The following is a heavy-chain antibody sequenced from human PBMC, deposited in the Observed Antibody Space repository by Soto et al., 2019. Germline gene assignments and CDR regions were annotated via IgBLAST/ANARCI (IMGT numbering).Heavy chain of an antibody. CDR1: GGSFSGYY. J-gene: IGHJ4*02. CDR3: ARGRSKYYYDSSGNLDY. CDR2: INHSGST. D-gene: IGHD3-22*01. Sequence: QVQLQQWGAGLLKPSETLSLTCAVYGGSFSGYYWSWIRQPPGKGLEWIGEINHSGSTNYNPSLKSRVTISVDTSKTQFSLKLSSVSAADTAVYYCARGRSKYYYDSSGNLDYWGQGTLVTVSS. V-gene: IGHV4-34*01.